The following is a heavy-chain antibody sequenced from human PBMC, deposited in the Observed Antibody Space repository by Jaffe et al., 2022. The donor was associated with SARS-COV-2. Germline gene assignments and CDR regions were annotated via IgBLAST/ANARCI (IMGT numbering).Heavy chain of an antibody. Sequence: QVQLVQSGAEVKKPGSSVKVSCKASGGTFSSYAISWVRQAPGQGLEWMGGIIPIFGTANYAQKFQGRVTITADESTSTAYMELSSLRSEDTAVYYCARVAGSIAAAGTGFGWFDPWGQGTLVTVSS. D-gene: IGHD6-13*01. CDR3: ARVAGSIAAAGTGFGWFDP. J-gene: IGHJ5*02. V-gene: IGHV1-69*01. CDR1: GGTFSSYA. CDR2: IIPIFGTA.